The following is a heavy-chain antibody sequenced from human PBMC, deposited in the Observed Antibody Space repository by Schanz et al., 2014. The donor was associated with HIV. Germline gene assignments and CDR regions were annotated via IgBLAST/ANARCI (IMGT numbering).Heavy chain of an antibody. J-gene: IGHJ6*02. V-gene: IGHV3-30*03. CDR3: ARDSYYDRSRYSGYYYYGMDV. CDR2: ISYDGSNK. D-gene: IGHD3-9*01. Sequence: VQLLESGGGLVQPGGSLRLSCAASGFTFSSYGMHWVRQAPGKGLEWVAVISYDGSNKYYADSVKGRFTISRDNAKNTLYLQMSSLRAEDTAVYYCARDSYYDRSRYSGYYYYGMDVWGQGTMVTVSS. CDR1: GFTFSSYG.